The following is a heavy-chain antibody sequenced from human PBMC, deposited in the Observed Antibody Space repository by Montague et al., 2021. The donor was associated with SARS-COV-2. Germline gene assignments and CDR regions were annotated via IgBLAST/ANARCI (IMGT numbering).Heavy chain of an antibody. Sequence: TLSLTCTVSGGSISSGGYYWSRIRQHPGKGLEWIGYIYYSGSTYYNPSLKSRVTISVDTSKNQFSLKLSSVTAADTAVYYCARGCSGGSCYPNPFSTWGQGTLVTVSS. CDR1: GGSISSGGYY. J-gene: IGHJ5*02. D-gene: IGHD2-15*01. CDR3: ARGCSGGSCYPNPFST. V-gene: IGHV4-31*03. CDR2: IYYSGST.